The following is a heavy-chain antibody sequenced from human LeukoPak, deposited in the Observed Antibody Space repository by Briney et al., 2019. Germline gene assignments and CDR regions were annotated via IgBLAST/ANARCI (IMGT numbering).Heavy chain of an antibody. J-gene: IGHJ2*01. D-gene: IGHD1-1*01. Sequence: GGSLRLSCAASGFTFSSYAMKWVRQAPGKGPEWVSYVSTSSSYIYYADSVKGRFIISRDNAKNSLYLQMDSLRAEDTAVYYCARVRTGITGKWYFDFWGRGTLVTVSS. V-gene: IGHV3-21*01. CDR1: GFTFSSYA. CDR3: ARVRTGITGKWYFDF. CDR2: VSTSSSYI.